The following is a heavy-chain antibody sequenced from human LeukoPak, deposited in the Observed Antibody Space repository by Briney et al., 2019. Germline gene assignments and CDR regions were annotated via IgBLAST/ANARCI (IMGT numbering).Heavy chain of an antibody. D-gene: IGHD3-22*01. V-gene: IGHV4-59*08. Sequence: SETLSLTCTVSGASINNNFWTWIRQPPGKGLEWIGYIYSSGSDNYNPSLKSRVIISGDTSKNQISLNLTSVTAADTAVYFCARHRDYYDTWGHGTLVTVSS. CDR3: ARHRDYYDT. CDR1: GASINNNF. CDR2: IYSSGSD. J-gene: IGHJ4*01.